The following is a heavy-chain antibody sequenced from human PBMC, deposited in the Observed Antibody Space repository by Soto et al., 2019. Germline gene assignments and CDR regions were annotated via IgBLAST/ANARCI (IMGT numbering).Heavy chain of an antibody. D-gene: IGHD4-4*01. J-gene: IGHJ6*02. CDR3: ATQSYSNSGAYYYCAMDV. CDR2: IYQSGST. V-gene: IGHV4-30-2*01. Sequence: SETLSLTCAVSGGSISSGGYSWSWIRRPPGKGLEWIGYIYQSGSTYHNPSLKSRVTISVDRSRNQFSLKLSSVTAADTAVYFCATQSYSNSGAYYYCAMDVWGQGTTVTVSS. CDR1: GGSISSGGYS.